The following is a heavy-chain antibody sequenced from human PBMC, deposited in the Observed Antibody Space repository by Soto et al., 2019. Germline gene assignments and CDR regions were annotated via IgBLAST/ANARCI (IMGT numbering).Heavy chain of an antibody. Sequence: GGSLRLSCAASGFTFSTYGMHWVRQAPGKGLEWVAVISYDGSNKYYADSVKGRFTISRDNSKNTLYLQMNSLRAEDTAVYYCAKVPDYDSTGYYSIYDYWGQGTLVTVSS. CDR1: GFTFSTYG. J-gene: IGHJ4*02. V-gene: IGHV3-30*18. CDR3: AKVPDYDSTGYYSIYDY. D-gene: IGHD3-22*01. CDR2: ISYDGSNK.